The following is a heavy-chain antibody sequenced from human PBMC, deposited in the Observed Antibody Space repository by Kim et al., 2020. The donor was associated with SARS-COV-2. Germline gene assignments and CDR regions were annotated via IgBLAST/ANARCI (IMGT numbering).Heavy chain of an antibody. CDR2: FSYGGTN. D-gene: IGHD1-26*01. Sequence: SETLSLTCSVSGDSISRGTYFWGWIRHPPGMGLEWLGAFSYGGTNHYNPSLESRVTIFVDTSKSQISLRLSSVTAADTAVYYCARHGLAAGSPLSGMDV. CDR3: ARHGLAAGSPLSGMDV. J-gene: IGHJ6*01. V-gene: IGHV4-39*01. CDR1: GDSISRGTYF.